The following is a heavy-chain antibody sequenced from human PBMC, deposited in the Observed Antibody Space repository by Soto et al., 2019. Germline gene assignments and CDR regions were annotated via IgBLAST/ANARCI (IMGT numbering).Heavy chain of an antibody. V-gene: IGHV3-23*01. CDR1: GFSFSTSS. J-gene: IGHJ4*02. CDR2: ISPSASDT. D-gene: IGHD5-18*01. CDR3: AKGGYTFASE. Sequence: EVQLLESGGDLVQPGGSLRLSCAASGFSFSTSSMAWVRQPPGKGLEWVSAISPSASDTLYADSVKGRFTIFRDNSKTPLFLQMTSLRAVDTAVSYCAKGGYTFASEWGQGTLVTVSS.